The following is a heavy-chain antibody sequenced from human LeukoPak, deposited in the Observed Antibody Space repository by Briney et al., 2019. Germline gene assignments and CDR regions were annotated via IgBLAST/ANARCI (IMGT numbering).Heavy chain of an antibody. Sequence: ASVKVSCKASGYSFTDYFIHWVRQAPGQGLEWMGWINPNSGGTNYAQKFQGRVTMTRDTSISTAYMELTSLTSDDTAVYFCARDFRAAMVSDWFDPWGQGTLVTVSS. CDR3: ARDFRAAMVSDWFDP. V-gene: IGHV1-2*02. D-gene: IGHD5-18*01. CDR1: GYSFTDYF. CDR2: INPNSGGT. J-gene: IGHJ5*02.